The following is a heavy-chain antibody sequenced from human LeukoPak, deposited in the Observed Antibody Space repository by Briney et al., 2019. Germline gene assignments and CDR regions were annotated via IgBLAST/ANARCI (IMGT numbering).Heavy chain of an antibody. CDR3: ARSYSSGWYCWFDP. V-gene: IGHV4-34*01. D-gene: IGHD6-19*01. J-gene: IGHJ5*02. CDR1: GGSFSGYY. Sequence: SETLSLTCAVYGGSFSGYYWSWIRQPPGKGLEWIGEINHSGSTNYNPSLKSRVTISVDTSKNQFSLKLSSVTAADTVVYYCARSYSSGWYCWFDPWGQGTLVTVSS. CDR2: INHSGST.